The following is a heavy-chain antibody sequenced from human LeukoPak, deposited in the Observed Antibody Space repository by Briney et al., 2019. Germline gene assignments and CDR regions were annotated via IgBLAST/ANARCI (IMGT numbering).Heavy chain of an antibody. V-gene: IGHV3-13*01. CDR2: IGTAGEI. CDR3: ARPAYCGGNCYYFPDY. CDR1: GFTFRSYD. D-gene: IGHD2-21*02. Sequence: GGSLRLSCAASGFTFRSYDMHWVRQATGKGVEWVSGIGTAGEIYYPGSVKGRFTISRENAKNSLYLQMNSLRAGDTAVYYCARPAYCGGNCYYFPDYWGQGTLVTVSS. J-gene: IGHJ4*02.